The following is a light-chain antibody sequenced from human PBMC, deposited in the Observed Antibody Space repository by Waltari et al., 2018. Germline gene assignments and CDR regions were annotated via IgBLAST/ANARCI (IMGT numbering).Light chain of an antibody. J-gene: IGKJ1*01. Sequence: ETVMTQSPATLSVSPGERATLSCRASQSVSTNLAWYRQKPGQAPRLLIYGASTRATGIPARFSGSGSGTEFSLTISSLQSEDFAVYYCQQYNNWPPGKTFGQGTKVEIK. CDR3: QQYNNWPPGKT. V-gene: IGKV3-15*01. CDR1: QSVSTN. CDR2: GAS.